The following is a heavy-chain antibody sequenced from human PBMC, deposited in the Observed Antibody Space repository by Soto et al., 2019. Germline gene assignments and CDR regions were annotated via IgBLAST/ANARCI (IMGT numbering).Heavy chain of an antibody. Sequence: QVQLVQSGAEVKKPGASVKVSCKASGITSTTYAIHWVRQAPGHRLEWMGWINTGNGNTRYSQRFLGRVSLTTDTSTSTASMDLSGLTSEDTAVYYCARAISGYVTWGQGTLITVSS. CDR1: GITSTTYA. J-gene: IGHJ5*02. CDR2: INTGNGNT. CDR3: ARAISGYVT. D-gene: IGHD5-12*01. V-gene: IGHV1-3*04.